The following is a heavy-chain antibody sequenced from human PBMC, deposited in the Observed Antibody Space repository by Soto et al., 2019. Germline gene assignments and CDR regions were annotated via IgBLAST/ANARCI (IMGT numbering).Heavy chain of an antibody. CDR3: AKAAGFGELLSHYYMAV. CDR2: ISGSGGTT. CDR1: GFTFSSHA. Sequence: GGSLRLSCAASGFTFSSHAMSWVRQAPGKGLEWVSTISGSGGTTYHADSVKGRFTISRDNSKSTLYLQMNSLRDEDTALYYCAKAAGFGELLSHYYMAVWGKGTTVTVSS. D-gene: IGHD3-10*01. V-gene: IGHV3-23*01. J-gene: IGHJ6*03.